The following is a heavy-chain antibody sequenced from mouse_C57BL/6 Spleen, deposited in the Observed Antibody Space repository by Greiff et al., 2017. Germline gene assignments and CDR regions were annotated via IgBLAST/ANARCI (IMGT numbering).Heavy chain of an antibody. D-gene: IGHD1-1*01. CDR1: GYTFTDYY. Sequence: QVQLQQSGPELVKPGASVKISCKASGYTFTDYYINWVKQRPGQGLEWIGWIFPGSGSTYYNEKFKGKATLTVDKSSSTAYMLLSSLTSEDSAVYFCARRAITTVVAHWYFDVWGTGTTVTVSS. J-gene: IGHJ1*03. V-gene: IGHV1-75*01. CDR2: IFPGSGST. CDR3: ARRAITTVVAHWYFDV.